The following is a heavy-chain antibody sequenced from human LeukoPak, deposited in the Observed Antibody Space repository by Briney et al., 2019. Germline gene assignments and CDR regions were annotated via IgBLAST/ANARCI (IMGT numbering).Heavy chain of an antibody. D-gene: IGHD6-6*01. CDR1: GFTFSSYG. CDR2: ISYDGSNK. CDR3: ARETSLAFGP. Sequence: QPGRSLRLSCAASGFTFSSYGMHWVRQAPGKGLEWVAVISYDGSNKYYADSVKGRFTISRDKSKNTLHLQMNSLRAEDTAVYYCARETSLAFGPWGQGTLVTVSS. V-gene: IGHV3-30*03. J-gene: IGHJ5*02.